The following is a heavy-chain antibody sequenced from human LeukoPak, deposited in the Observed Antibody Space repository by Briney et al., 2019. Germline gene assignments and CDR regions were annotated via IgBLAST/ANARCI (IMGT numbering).Heavy chain of an antibody. Sequence: GGSLRLSCTASGYTFSREAIHWTCQGPGKGLEWVAVISVDGKNKYYADSVKGRFTISTDNTKNTHSLHMYSLRPEETAVYYCCKHRGVATMDYWGQGTLVTVSS. D-gene: IGHD5-12*01. CDR1: GYTFSREA. CDR3: CKHRGVATMDY. CDR2: ISVDGKNK. J-gene: IGHJ4*02. V-gene: IGHV3-30*14.